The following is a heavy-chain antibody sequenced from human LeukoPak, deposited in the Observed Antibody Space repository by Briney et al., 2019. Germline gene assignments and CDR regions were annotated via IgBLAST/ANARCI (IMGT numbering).Heavy chain of an antibody. V-gene: IGHV4-38-2*01. CDR1: GYSISSGYY. D-gene: IGHD5-18*01. Sequence: PSETLSLTCAVSGYSISSGYYWGWIRQPPGKGLEWIGSIYHSGSTYYNPSLKSRVTMSVDTSKNQFSLKLSSVTAADTAVYYCARYPDTAMVTAGAFDIWGQGTMVTVSS. CDR3: ARYPDTAMVTAGAFDI. J-gene: IGHJ3*02. CDR2: IYHSGST.